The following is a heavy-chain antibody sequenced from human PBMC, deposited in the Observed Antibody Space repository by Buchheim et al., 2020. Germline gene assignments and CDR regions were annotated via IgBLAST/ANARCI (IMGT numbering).Heavy chain of an antibody. Sequence: QVQLQQWGAGLLKPSETLSLTCAVYGGSFSGYYWSWIRQPPGKGLEWIGEIYHSGSTNYNPSLKSRVTISVDKSKNQFSLKLSSVTAADTAVYYCAREAGGLMVYGVVDVAFDYWGQGTL. J-gene: IGHJ4*02. V-gene: IGHV4-34*01. CDR2: IYHSGST. CDR1: GGSFSGYY. D-gene: IGHD2-8*01. CDR3: AREAGGLMVYGVVDVAFDY.